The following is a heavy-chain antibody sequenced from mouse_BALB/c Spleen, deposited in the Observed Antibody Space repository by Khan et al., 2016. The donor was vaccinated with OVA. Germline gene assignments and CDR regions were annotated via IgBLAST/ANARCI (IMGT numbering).Heavy chain of an antibody. D-gene: IGHD2-1*01. J-gene: IGHJ4*01. Sequence: QVQLKQSGPGLVAPSQSLSITCTVSGFSLTSYGVSWVRQPPGKGLEWLAVIWGDGNTNYHSTLISRLSISKDDSKSQVFLKLNSLQTDDTATYYCVKQNHGTLYAVDYWGQGTSVTVSS. CDR3: VKQNHGTLYAVDY. CDR2: IWGDGNT. CDR1: GFSLTSYG. V-gene: IGHV2-3*01.